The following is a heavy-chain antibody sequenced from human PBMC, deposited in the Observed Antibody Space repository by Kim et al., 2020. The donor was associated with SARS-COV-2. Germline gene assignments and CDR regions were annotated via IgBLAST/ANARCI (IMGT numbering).Heavy chain of an antibody. J-gene: IGHJ4*02. CDR2: IYPGDSDT. Sequence: GESLKISCKGSGYSFTSYWIGWVRQMPGKGLEWMGIIYPGDSDTRYSPSFQGQVTISADKSISTAYLQWSSLKASDTAMYYCARVKLGYCSGGSCYSFDYWGQGTLVTVSS. D-gene: IGHD2-15*01. V-gene: IGHV5-51*01. CDR1: GYSFTSYW. CDR3: ARVKLGYCSGGSCYSFDY.